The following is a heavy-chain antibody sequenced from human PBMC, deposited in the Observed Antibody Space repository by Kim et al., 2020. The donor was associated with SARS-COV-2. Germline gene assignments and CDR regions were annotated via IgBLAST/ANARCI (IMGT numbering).Heavy chain of an antibody. CDR3: ARHLFCVENPGSCYGNWFDP. V-gene: IGHV4-39*01. Sequence: SETLSLTCTVSGGSISSSSYYWGWIRQPPGKGLEWIGSIYYSGSTYYNPSLKSRVTISVDTSKNQFSLKLSFVTAADTAVYYCARHLFCVENPGSCYGNWFDPWGQGTLVTVSS. J-gene: IGHJ5*02. D-gene: IGHD2-15*01. CDR1: GGSISSSSYY. CDR2: IYYSGST.